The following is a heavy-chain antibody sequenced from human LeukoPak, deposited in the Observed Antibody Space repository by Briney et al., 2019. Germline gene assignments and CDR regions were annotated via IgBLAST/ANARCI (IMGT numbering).Heavy chain of an antibody. CDR2: IIPIFGTA. V-gene: IGHV1-69*13. J-gene: IGHJ5*02. CDR1: GGTFSSYA. Sequence: SVKVSCKASGGTFSSYAISWVRQAPGQGLEWMGGIIPIFGTANYAQKFQGRVTITADESTSTAYMELSSLRSEDTAVYYCARTHVGLRGYSYGHNWFDPWGQGTLVTVSS. D-gene: IGHD5-18*01. CDR3: ARTHVGLRGYSYGHNWFDP.